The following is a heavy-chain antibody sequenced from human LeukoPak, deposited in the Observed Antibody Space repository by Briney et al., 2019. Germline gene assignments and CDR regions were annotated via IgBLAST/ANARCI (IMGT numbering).Heavy chain of an antibody. J-gene: IGHJ4*02. Sequence: ASVKVSCKVSGYTFTDYYIHWVQQAPGKGLEWMGRVDPEDGETIYAEKFQGRVTITADTSTDTAYMELSSLRSEDTAVYYCAKHPYYSTLAAPNLDYWGQGTLVTVSS. CDR2: VDPEDGET. V-gene: IGHV1-69-2*01. D-gene: IGHD4-11*01. CDR1: GYTFTDYY. CDR3: AKHPYYSTLAAPNLDY.